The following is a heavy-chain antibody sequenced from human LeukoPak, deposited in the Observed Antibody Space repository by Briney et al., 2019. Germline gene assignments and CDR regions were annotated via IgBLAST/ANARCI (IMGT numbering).Heavy chain of an antibody. CDR2: IYSGGST. CDR1: GFTVSSNY. D-gene: IGHD1-26*01. J-gene: IGHJ3*02. CDR3: ARNPVAFSFQRLRELPGAFDI. V-gene: IGHV3-53*01. Sequence: PGGSLRLSCAASGFTVSSNYMSWVRQAPGKGLEWVAVIYSGGSTYYADSVKGRFTISRDNSKDTLYIQMNRLRADDTAVYYCARNPVAFSFQRLRELPGAFDIWGQGTLVTVSS.